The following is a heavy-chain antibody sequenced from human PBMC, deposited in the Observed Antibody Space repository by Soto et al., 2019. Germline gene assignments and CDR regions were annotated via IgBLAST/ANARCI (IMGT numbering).Heavy chain of an antibody. CDR2: ISYDGSNK. V-gene: IGHV3-30*18. J-gene: IGHJ6*02. D-gene: IGHD3-9*01. Sequence: GGSLRLSCAASGFTFSSYGMHWVRQAPGKGLEWVAVISYDGSNKYYADSVKGRFTISRDNSKNTLYLQMNSLRAEDTAVYYCAKSMPYYDILTGYYRYYYYYGMDVWGQGTTVTVSS. CDR3: AKSMPYYDILTGYYRYYYYYGMDV. CDR1: GFTFSSYG.